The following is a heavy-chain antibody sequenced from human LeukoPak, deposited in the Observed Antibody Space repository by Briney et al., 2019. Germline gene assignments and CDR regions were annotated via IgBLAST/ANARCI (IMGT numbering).Heavy chain of an antibody. J-gene: IGHJ4*02. CDR1: GFTFSSYA. D-gene: IGHD3-10*01. CDR3: AKAQLLWFGELSHDC. CDR2: ISGSGGST. V-gene: IGHV3-23*01. Sequence: QPGGFLRLSCAASGFTFSSYAMSWVRQAPGKGLEWVSAISGSGGSTYYADSVKGRFTISRDNSKNTLYLQMNSLRAEDTAVYYCAKAQLLWFGELSHDCWGQGTLVTVSS.